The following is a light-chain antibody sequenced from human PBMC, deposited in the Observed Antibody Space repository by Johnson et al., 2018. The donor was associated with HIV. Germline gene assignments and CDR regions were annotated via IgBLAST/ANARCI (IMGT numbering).Light chain of an antibody. Sequence: QSVLTQPPSVSAAPGQKVTISCSGSRSNIGNNYVSWYQQLPGTAPKLLIYENNKRPSGIPDRFSGSKSGTSATLGITGLQTGDEADYYCGTWDSSLREGVFGTGTKVTVL. CDR2: ENN. V-gene: IGLV1-51*02. CDR1: RSNIGNNY. CDR3: GTWDSSLREGV. J-gene: IGLJ1*01.